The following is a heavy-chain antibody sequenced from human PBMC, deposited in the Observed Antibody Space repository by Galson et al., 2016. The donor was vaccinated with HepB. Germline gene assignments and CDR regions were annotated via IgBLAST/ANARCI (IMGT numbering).Heavy chain of an antibody. CDR2: ISYDGINK. J-gene: IGHJ4*02. V-gene: IGHV3-30*04. Sequence: SLRLSCAASGFTFSSYARHWVRQPPGKGLEWVAVISYDGINKYYVDSVNGRFTISRDNSKNTLFLQMNSLRPEDTAVYYCARRRAPGRMAEGFDYWGQGTLVTVSS. D-gene: IGHD5-24*01. CDR3: ARRRAPGRMAEGFDY. CDR1: GFTFSSYA.